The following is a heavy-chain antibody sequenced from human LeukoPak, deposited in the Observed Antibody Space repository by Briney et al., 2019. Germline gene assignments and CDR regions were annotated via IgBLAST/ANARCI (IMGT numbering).Heavy chain of an antibody. Sequence: SGTLSLTCAVSGVSISSSEWWIWVRQPPGQGLEWIVEIHRDGRTRYNPSLQTRVTMSIDYSKNQISLEVTSVTAADTAIYYCGKTDIYFNPIDYWGPGSLVTVSS. CDR3: GKTDIYFNPIDY. CDR2: IHRDGRT. J-gene: IGHJ4*02. V-gene: IGHV4-4*02. CDR1: GVSISSSEW. D-gene: IGHD3-9*01.